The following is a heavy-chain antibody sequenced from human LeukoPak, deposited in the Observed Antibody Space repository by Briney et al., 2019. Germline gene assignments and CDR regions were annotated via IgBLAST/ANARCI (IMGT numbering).Heavy chain of an antibody. CDR1: GFTFSSYG. CDR2: ISGSGGST. Sequence: GSLRLSCAASGFTFSSYGMSWVRQAPGKGLEWVSAISGSGGSTYYADSVKGRFTISRDNSKNTLYLQMNSLRAEDTAVYYCAKTGAYSSGWLDYWGQGTLVTVSS. V-gene: IGHV3-23*01. D-gene: IGHD6-19*01. J-gene: IGHJ4*02. CDR3: AKTGAYSSGWLDY.